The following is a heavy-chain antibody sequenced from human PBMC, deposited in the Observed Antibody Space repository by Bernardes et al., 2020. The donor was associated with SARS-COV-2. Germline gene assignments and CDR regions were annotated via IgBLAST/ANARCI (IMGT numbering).Heavy chain of an antibody. Sequence: GESLKISCKGSGYSFTSYWIGWVRQMPGKGLEWMGLIYPGDSDTRYSPSFQGQVTISADKSISTAYLQWSSLKASDTAMYYCARGRRITIFGVVIIPYFDYWGQGTLVTVSS. D-gene: IGHD3-3*01. J-gene: IGHJ4*02. CDR1: GYSFTSYW. V-gene: IGHV5-51*01. CDR2: IYPGDSDT. CDR3: ARGRRITIFGVVIIPYFDY.